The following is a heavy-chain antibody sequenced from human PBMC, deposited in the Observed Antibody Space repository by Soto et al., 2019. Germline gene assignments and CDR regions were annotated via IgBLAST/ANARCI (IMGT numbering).Heavy chain of an antibody. D-gene: IGHD1-26*01. Sequence: QEQLVESGGGVVQPGRSLRLSCAASGFALTPYAMHWVRQAPGKGLEWVAIISYDGSYRSYGDSVKGRFTISRDNSENSLYLPMDTLGSEDTAVYYCARDWDRGGGSYLWKFDLWGRGTLVTVSS. CDR2: ISYDGSYR. J-gene: IGHJ2*01. CDR1: GFALTPYA. V-gene: IGHV3-30-3*01. CDR3: ARDWDRGGGSYLWKFDL.